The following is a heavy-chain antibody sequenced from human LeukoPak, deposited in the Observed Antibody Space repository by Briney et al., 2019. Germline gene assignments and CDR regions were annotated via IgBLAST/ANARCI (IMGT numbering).Heavy chain of an antibody. CDR3: ARGSNLLRSLDY. V-gene: IGHV4-39*01. J-gene: IGHJ4*02. D-gene: IGHD3-10*01. CDR2: IYYSGST. Sequence: PSETLSLTCTVSGGSISSSSYYWGWIRQPPGKGLAWIGSIYYSGSTYYNPSLKSRVTISVDTPKSQFSLKLSSVTAADTAVYYCARGSNLLRSLDYWGQRTLVTVSS. CDR1: GGSISSSSYY.